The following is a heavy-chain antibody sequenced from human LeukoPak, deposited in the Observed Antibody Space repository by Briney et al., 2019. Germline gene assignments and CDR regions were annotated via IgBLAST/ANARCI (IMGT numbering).Heavy chain of an antibody. CDR3: ARSRYCSSTSCSRDDY. CDR1: GYTFTSYG. V-gene: IGHV1-18*04. J-gene: IGHJ4*02. Sequence: ASVKVSCKASGYTFTSYGISWVRQDPGQGLEWMGWICAYNGNTNYAQKLHGRVTMTTNTSTSTPYMEPRSLRSDDTAVYYCARSRYCSSTSCSRDDYWGQGTLVTVSS. D-gene: IGHD2-2*01. CDR2: ICAYNGNT.